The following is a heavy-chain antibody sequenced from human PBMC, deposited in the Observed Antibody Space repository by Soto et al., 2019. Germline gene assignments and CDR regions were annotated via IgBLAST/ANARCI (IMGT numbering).Heavy chain of an antibody. D-gene: IGHD4-4*01. CDR1: GFTFSNFA. Sequence: GGSLRLSCAASGFTFSNFAMSWVRQAPGKGLEWVSVISGCGGTTYYADSVKGRFTISRDNSKNTLYLQMNILRAEDTALYYCAKAMTTPSRPRNYFDYWGQGTLVTVSS. CDR2: ISGCGGTT. J-gene: IGHJ4*02. CDR3: AKAMTTPSRPRNYFDY. V-gene: IGHV3-23*01.